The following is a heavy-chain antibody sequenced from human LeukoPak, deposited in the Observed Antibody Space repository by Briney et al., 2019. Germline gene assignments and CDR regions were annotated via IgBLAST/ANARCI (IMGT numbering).Heavy chain of an antibody. D-gene: IGHD1-26*01. Sequence: GGSLRLSCAASGFTVSSNYMSWVRQAPGKGLEWVAVISYDGSNKYYADSVKGRFTISRDNSKNTLYLQMNSLRAEDTAVYYCARVLRSYGMVASFYYYYGMDVWGQGTTVTVSS. V-gene: IGHV3-30-3*01. CDR3: ARVLRSYGMVASFYYYYGMDV. CDR1: GFTVSSNY. CDR2: ISYDGSNK. J-gene: IGHJ6*02.